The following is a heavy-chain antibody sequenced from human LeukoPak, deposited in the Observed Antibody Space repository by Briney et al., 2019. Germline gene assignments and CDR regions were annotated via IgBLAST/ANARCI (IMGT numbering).Heavy chain of an antibody. CDR1: GLTFSRYG. J-gene: IGHJ4*02. CDR3: ARGFGELFLDY. D-gene: IGHD3-10*01. Sequence: GGSLRLSCAASGLTFSRYGMHWVPQATGKGLEWVAVISYDGSNKYYADSVKGRFTISRDNSKNTLYLQMNSLRAEDSAVYYCARGFGELFLDYWGQGTLVTVSS. V-gene: IGHV3-30*03. CDR2: ISYDGSNK.